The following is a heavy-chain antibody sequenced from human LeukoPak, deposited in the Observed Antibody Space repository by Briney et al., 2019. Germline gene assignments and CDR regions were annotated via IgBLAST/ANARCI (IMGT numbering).Heavy chain of an antibody. D-gene: IGHD3-3*01. CDR2: ISYDGSNK. Sequence: GRSLRLSCAASGFTFSSYAMHWVRQAPGKGLEGVAVISYDGSNKYYADSVKGRFTISRDNSKNTLYLQMNSLRAEDTAVYYCARDFLGWLRYFFDYWGQGTLVTVSS. CDR1: GFTFSSYA. V-gene: IGHV3-30-3*01. CDR3: ARDFLGWLRYFFDY. J-gene: IGHJ4*02.